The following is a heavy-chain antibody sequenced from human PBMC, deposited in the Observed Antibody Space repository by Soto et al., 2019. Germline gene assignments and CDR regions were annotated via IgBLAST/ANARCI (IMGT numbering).Heavy chain of an antibody. Sequence: SETLSLTCTVSGGSISSSSYYWGWIRQPPGKGLEWIGSIYYSGSTYYNPSLKSRVTISVDTSKNQFSLKLSSVTAADTAVYYCARGVWFGALWYYYYGMDVCGQGTTVTVSS. CDR2: IYYSGST. J-gene: IGHJ6*02. V-gene: IGHV4-39*01. CDR1: GGSISSSSYY. CDR3: ARGVWFGALWYYYYGMDV. D-gene: IGHD3-10*01.